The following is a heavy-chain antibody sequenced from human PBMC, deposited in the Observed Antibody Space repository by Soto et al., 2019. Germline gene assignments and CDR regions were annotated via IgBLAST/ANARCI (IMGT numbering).Heavy chain of an antibody. CDR3: ARDYYDSSGYAAFFDY. V-gene: IGHV3-21*01. CDR1: GFTFSSYS. Sequence: EVQLVGSGGGLVKPGGSLRLSCAASGFTFSSYSMNWVRQAPGKGLEWVSSISGSSSYIYYADSVKGRFTISRDNAKNSLYLQMKSLRAEDTAVYYCARDYYDSSGYAAFFDYWGQGTLVTVSS. J-gene: IGHJ4*02. CDR2: ISGSSSYI. D-gene: IGHD3-22*01.